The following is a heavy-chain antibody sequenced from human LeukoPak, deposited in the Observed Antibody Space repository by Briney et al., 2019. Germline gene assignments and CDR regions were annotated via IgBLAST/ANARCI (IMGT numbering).Heavy chain of an antibody. CDR2: ISSSSSYI. D-gene: IGHD5-24*01. Sequence: GGSLRLSCAASGLTVSSSYINWVRQAPGKGLEWVSSISSSSSYIYYADSVKGRFTISRDNAKNSLYLQMNSLRAEDTAVYYCAREGGWLQSYDYWGQGTLVTVSS. CDR1: GLTVSSSY. V-gene: IGHV3-21*01. J-gene: IGHJ4*02. CDR3: AREGGWLQSYDY.